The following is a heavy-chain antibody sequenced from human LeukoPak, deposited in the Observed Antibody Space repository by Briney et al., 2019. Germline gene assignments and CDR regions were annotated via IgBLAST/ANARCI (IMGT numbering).Heavy chain of an antibody. D-gene: IGHD2/OR15-2a*01. CDR1: GRSFSGYY. CDR2: INHSGST. V-gene: IGHV4-34*01. CDR3: AGHHPRNTVDF. J-gene: IGHJ4*02. Sequence: PSETLSLTYAVYGRSFSGYYWSWIRQPPGKGLEWIGEINHSGSTNYNPSLKSRVTISVDTSKNQFSLKLSSVTAADTAVYYCAGHHPRNTVDFWGQGTLVTVSS.